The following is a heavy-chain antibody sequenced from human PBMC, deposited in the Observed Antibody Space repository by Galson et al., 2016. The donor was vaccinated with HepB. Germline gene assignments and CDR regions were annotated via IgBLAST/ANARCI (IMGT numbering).Heavy chain of an antibody. CDR2: INPKSGGT. CDR1: GYTFTGYY. D-gene: IGHD1-26*01. Sequence: SVKVSCKASGYTFTGYYIHYVRQAPGQGLEWMAWINPKSGGTKYAQKFQGRVTMTRDTSISTADMELSRLRSDDTAGYYCARSVGYDYGMDVWGQGTTATVSS. V-gene: IGHV1-2*02. CDR3: ARSVGYDYGMDV. J-gene: IGHJ6*02.